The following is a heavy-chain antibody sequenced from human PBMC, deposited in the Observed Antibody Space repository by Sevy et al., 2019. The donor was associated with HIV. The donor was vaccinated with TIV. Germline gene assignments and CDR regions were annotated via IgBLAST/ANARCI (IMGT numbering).Heavy chain of an antibody. D-gene: IGHD6-6*01. J-gene: IGHJ5*02. CDR2: TSYTGNT. CDR3: ARDDTDYTSSSVWFDP. V-gene: IGHV4-30-4*01. Sequence: SETLSLTCTVSGGSISSGNYYWHWIRQPPGKGLEWIGYTSYTGNTYYNPSLKSPVTISVDTSNNQFSLRLTSVTAADTAVYYYARDDTDYTSSSVWFDPWGQGTLVTVSS. CDR1: GGSISSGNYY.